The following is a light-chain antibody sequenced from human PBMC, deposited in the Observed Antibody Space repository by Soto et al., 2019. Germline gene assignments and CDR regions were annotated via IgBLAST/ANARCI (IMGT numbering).Light chain of an antibody. V-gene: IGKV3-11*01. CDR1: QSISSY. Sequence: EAVLTQSPDTLSLLTVETATLSCRASQSISSYLAWYQQKPGQAPRLLIYDASSRATGIPARFSGSGSGTDFTLTISSLEPEDFAVYYCQQLTDWPPQWTFGQGTKVDIK. CDR2: DAS. J-gene: IGKJ1*01. CDR3: QQLTDWPPQWT.